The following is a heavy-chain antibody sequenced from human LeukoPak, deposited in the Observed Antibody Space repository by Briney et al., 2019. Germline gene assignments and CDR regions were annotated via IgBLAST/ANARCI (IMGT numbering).Heavy chain of an antibody. V-gene: IGHV1-69*05. J-gene: IGHJ4*02. CDR3: ARGRKRGDYVSRFDY. D-gene: IGHD4-17*01. Sequence: SVKVSCKASGGTFSSYAISWVRQAPGQGLEWMGRIIPIFGTANYAQKFQGRVTITTDESTSTAYMELSSLRSEDTAVYYCARGRKRGDYVSRFDYWGQGTLVTVSS. CDR2: IIPIFGTA. CDR1: GGTFSSYA.